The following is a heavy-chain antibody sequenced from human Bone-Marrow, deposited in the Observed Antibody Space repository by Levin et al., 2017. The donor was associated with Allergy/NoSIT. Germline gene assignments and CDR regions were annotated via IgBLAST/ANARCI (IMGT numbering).Heavy chain of an antibody. J-gene: IGHJ6*02. CDR2: ISADNGKT. CDR1: GYTFTSYS. Sequence: GESLKISCKASGYTFTSYSISWVRQAPGQGLEWVAWISADNGKTNYADRLQGRVTLTADTTSDTVYMEMRSLRSDDTAVYYCARDGIVRFSVPYYYGLDVWGQGTTVTVSS. CDR3: ARDGIVRFSVPYYYGLDV. V-gene: IGHV1-18*01. D-gene: IGHD3-3*01.